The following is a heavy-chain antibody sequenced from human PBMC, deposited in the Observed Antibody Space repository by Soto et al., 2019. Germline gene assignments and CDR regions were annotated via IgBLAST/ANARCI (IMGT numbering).Heavy chain of an antibody. V-gene: IGHV3-30*18. CDR1: GFTFSSYG. CDR2: ISYDGSNK. D-gene: IGHD1-26*01. CDR3: AKGVSYSPYYYGMDV. J-gene: IGHJ6*02. Sequence: QVQLVESGGGVVQPGRSLRLSCAASGFTFSSYGMHWVRQAPGKGLEWVAVISYDGSNKYYADSVKGRFTISRDNSKNTLYLQMNSLRAEDTAVYYCAKGVSYSPYYYGMDVWGQGTTVTVSS.